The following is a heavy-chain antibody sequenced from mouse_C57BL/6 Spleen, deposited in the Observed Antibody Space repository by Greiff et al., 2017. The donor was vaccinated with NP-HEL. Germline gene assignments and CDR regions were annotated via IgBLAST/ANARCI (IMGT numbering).Heavy chain of an antibody. CDR2: IHPNSGST. Sequence: QVQLQQPGAELVKPGASVKLSCKASGYTFTSYWMHWVKQRPGQGLEWIGMIHPNSGSTNYNEKFKSKATLTVDKSSSTAYMQLSSLTSEDSAVYYCARAYYYGSSLWFAYWGQGTLVTVSA. D-gene: IGHD1-1*01. J-gene: IGHJ3*01. CDR1: GYTFTSYW. CDR3: ARAYYYGSSLWFAY. V-gene: IGHV1-64*01.